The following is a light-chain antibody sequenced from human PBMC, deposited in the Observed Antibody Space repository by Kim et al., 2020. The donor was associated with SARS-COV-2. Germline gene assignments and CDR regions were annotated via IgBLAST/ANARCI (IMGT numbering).Light chain of an antibody. Sequence: PGKTARITCEGNNIGSKSVHWSQQKPGQAPVLVIYYDSDRPSGIPERFSGSNSGNTASLTISRVEAGDEADYYCQVWDSSSDHRVFGGGTKLTVL. V-gene: IGLV3-21*04. J-gene: IGLJ3*02. CDR2: YDS. CDR1: NIGSKS. CDR3: QVWDSSSDHRV.